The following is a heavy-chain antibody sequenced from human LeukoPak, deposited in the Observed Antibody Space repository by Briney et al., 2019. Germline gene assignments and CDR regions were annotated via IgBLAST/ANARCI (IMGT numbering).Heavy chain of an antibody. D-gene: IGHD6-19*01. V-gene: IGHV3-23*01. CDR2: ISGSGGST. CDR1: GFTFTSYA. Sequence: GGSLKLSCAASGFTFTSYAMSWVRQAPGKGLEWVSAISGSGGSTYYADSVKGRFTISRDNSKNTLYLQMNSLRAEDTAVYYCATGSAGTGTSFDYWGQGTLVTVSS. CDR3: ATGSAGTGTSFDY. J-gene: IGHJ4*02.